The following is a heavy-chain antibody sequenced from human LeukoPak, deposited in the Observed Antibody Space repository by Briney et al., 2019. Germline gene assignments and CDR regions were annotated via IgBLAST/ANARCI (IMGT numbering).Heavy chain of an antibody. V-gene: IGHV4-4*07. D-gene: IGHD1-26*01. CDR1: GGSISSYY. J-gene: IGHJ4*02. Sequence: SETLSLTCTVSGGSISSYYWGWIRQPAGKGLEWVGRIYSSGSTNDNPSLKSRVTMSVDTSKNQFSLKLTSVTAADTAMYYCARARSGSLDYWGQGTLVTVSS. CDR3: ARARSGSLDY. CDR2: IYSSGST.